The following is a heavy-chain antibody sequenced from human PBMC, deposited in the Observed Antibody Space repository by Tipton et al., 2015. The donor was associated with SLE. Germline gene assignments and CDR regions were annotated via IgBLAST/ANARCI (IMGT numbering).Heavy chain of an antibody. CDR3: ARGGNSYNWPIDY. CDR2: IYYSGTT. J-gene: IGHJ4*02. D-gene: IGHD1-1*01. Sequence: TLSLTCTVSGGSISSSSYYWGWIRQPPGKGLEWIGSIYYSGTTYYNPSLNSRVTMSIDTSKNQFSLKLSSGTAADTAVYYCARGGNSYNWPIDYWGQGTLVTVSS. V-gene: IGHV4-39*07. CDR1: GGSISSSSYY.